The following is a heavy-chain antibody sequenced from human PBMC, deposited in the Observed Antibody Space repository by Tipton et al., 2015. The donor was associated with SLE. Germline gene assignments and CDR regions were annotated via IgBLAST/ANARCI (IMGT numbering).Heavy chain of an antibody. CDR2: IYSGGST. V-gene: IGHV3-23*03. J-gene: IGHJ6*02. Sequence: SLRLSCAASGFTFSSYAMSWVRQAPGKGLEWVSVIYSGGSTYYAGSVKGRFTISRDNSKNTLYLQMSSLRAEDTALYYCASSLLPRYGMDVWGQGTTVTVSS. D-gene: IGHD2/OR15-2a*01. CDR3: ASSLLPRYGMDV. CDR1: GFTFSSYA.